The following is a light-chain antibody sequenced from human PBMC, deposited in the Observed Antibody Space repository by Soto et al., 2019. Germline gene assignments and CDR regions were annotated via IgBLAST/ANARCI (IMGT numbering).Light chain of an antibody. J-gene: IGKJ2*01. CDR2: DAS. CDR3: QQRSIWYT. CDR1: QSISSY. Sequence: EIVLPQSPATVSLSPGERATLSCRASQSISSYLAWYQQKPVQSPRLLIYDASNRATGIPARFTGSGSGTDFTLTISSLEPEDFAVYYCQQRSIWYTFGQGTKLEI. V-gene: IGKV3-11*01.